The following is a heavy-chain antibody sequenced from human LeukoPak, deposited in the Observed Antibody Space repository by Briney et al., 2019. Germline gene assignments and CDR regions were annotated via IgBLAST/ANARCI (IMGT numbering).Heavy chain of an antibody. CDR3: ARNLFDY. Sequence: PGGSLRLSCAASGFTFSNDWMKWVRQAPGQGLEWVANIRQDGIENYYVDSAKGRFTISRDNAKNLLYLQMNSLRAEDTAVYYCARNLFDYWGQGTLVTVSS. CDR1: GFTFSNDW. J-gene: IGHJ4*02. V-gene: IGHV3-7*01. CDR2: IRQDGIEN.